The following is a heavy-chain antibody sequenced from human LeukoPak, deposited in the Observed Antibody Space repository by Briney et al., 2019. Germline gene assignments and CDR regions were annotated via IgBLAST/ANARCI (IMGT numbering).Heavy chain of an antibody. D-gene: IGHD6-19*01. CDR1: DVSISSSSYY. Sequence: SETLSLTGTVSDVSISSSSYYWGWIRQPPGKGLEWIGNIYYSGSTYYNPSLKSRVTISVATSKNQFSLKLSSVTAPDTAVYYCARDQGRWLVRTFDYWGQGTLVTVSS. V-gene: IGHV4-39*07. CDR2: IYYSGST. CDR3: ARDQGRWLVRTFDY. J-gene: IGHJ4*02.